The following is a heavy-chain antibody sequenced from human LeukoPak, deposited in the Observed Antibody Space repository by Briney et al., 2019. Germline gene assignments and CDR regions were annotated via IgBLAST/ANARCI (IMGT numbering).Heavy chain of an antibody. CDR3: AKQSIPSNSLKIQLGYFDY. J-gene: IGHJ4*02. D-gene: IGHD5-18*01. CDR1: GFTFSSYA. V-gene: IGHV3-23*01. Sequence: GGSLRLSCAASGFTFSSYAMSWVRQAPGKGREWVSAISGSGGSTYYADSVKGRFTISRDNSKNTLYLQMNSLRAEDTAVYYCAKQSIPSNSLKIQLGYFDYWGQGTLVTVSS. CDR2: ISGSGGST.